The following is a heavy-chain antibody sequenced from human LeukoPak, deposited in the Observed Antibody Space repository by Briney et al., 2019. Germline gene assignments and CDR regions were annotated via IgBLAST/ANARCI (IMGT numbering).Heavy chain of an antibody. D-gene: IGHD3-22*01. Sequence: ASVKVSCKASGYTFTSYAMNWVRQAPGQGLEWMGWINTNTGNPTYAQGFTGRFVFSLDTSVSTAYLQISSLKAEDTAVYYCARASPAMIVVPRGWRGFDYWGQGTLVTVSS. CDR2: INTNTGNP. CDR3: ARASPAMIVVPRGWRGFDY. V-gene: IGHV7-4-1*02. CDR1: GYTFTSYA. J-gene: IGHJ4*02.